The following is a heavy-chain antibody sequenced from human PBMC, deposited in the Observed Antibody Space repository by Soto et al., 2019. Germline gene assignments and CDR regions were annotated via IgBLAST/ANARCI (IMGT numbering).Heavy chain of an antibody. J-gene: IGHJ6*02. D-gene: IGHD2-21*02. V-gene: IGHV1-18*01. CDR3: AREGTAPYYYYGMDA. CDR1: GYTFTSYG. Sequence: QVQLEQSGAEVKKPGDSMKVSCKAYGYTFTSYGISWVRQAPGQGLEWMGWINGYNGNTDYPQKVPGRVTMTTDTSKSPACMELRSLRSDDTAVYYCAREGTAPYYYYGMDAWGQGTTVTVSS. CDR2: INGYNGNT.